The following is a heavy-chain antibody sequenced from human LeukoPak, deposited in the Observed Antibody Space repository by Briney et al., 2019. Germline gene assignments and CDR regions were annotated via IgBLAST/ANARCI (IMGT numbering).Heavy chain of an antibody. V-gene: IGHV1-24*01. Sequence: GASVKVSCKVSGYTLTELSMHWVRQAPGKGLEWMGGFDPEDGETIYAQKFQGRVTMTEDTSTDTAYMELSSLRSEDTAVYYCARDPTRELKQQLVREAGDDYWGQGTLVTVSS. J-gene: IGHJ4*02. CDR1: GYTLTELS. CDR3: ARDPTRELKQQLVREAGDDY. D-gene: IGHD6-13*01. CDR2: FDPEDGET.